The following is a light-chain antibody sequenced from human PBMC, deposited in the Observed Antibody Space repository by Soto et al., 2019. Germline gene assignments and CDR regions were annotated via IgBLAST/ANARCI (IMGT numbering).Light chain of an antibody. CDR3: QQYGRSPLT. Sequence: EIVLTQSPGTLSLSPGERATLSCRASQSVSNNYLAWYQQEPGQAPRLLIYGASNRATGIPARFSGSGSGTDFTLTISRLEPEDFAVYYCQQYGRSPLTFGGGTKVDIK. V-gene: IGKV3-20*01. J-gene: IGKJ4*01. CDR2: GAS. CDR1: QSVSNNY.